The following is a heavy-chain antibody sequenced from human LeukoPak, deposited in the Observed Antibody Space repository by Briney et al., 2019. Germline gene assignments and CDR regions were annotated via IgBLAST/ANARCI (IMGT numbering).Heavy chain of an antibody. CDR3: ARVGGITLALAPSPFPDYNYYYMDV. CDR2: ISSSSSYI. Sequence: GSLLLSCAASGFPFSSYSMNWVRQAPGKGLEWVSSISSSSSYIYYTDSVKGRFTISRDNAKRSLYLQMNSLRAEGTAVYYCARVGGITLALAPSPFPDYNYYYMDVWGKGTTVTVSS. J-gene: IGHJ6*03. D-gene: IGHD3-10*01. V-gene: IGHV3-21*01. CDR1: GFPFSSYS.